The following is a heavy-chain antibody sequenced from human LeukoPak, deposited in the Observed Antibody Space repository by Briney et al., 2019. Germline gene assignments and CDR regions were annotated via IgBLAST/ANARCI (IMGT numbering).Heavy chain of an antibody. V-gene: IGHV4-34*01. CDR2: INHSGST. J-gene: IGHJ4*02. D-gene: IGHD3-10*01. CDR3: ARDFMV. Sequence: SETLSLTCAVYGGSFSGYYWSWIRQPPGKGLEWIGEINHSGSTYYNPSLKSRVTISVDTSKNQFSLKLSSVTAADTAVYYYARDFMVWGQGTLVTVSS. CDR1: GGSFSGYY.